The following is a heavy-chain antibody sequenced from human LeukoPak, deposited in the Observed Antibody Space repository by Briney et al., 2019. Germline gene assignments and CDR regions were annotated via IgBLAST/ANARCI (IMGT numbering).Heavy chain of an antibody. CDR2: ISSSSSYI. Sequence: PGGSLRLSCAAPGFTFSSYSMNWVRQAPGKGLEWVSSISSSSSYIYYADSVKGRFTISRDNAKNSLYLQMNSLRAEDTAVYYCARDSGIVAKIGFDYWGQGTLVTVSS. CDR3: ARDSGIVAKIGFDY. J-gene: IGHJ4*02. CDR1: GFTFSSYS. V-gene: IGHV3-21*01. D-gene: IGHD5-12*01.